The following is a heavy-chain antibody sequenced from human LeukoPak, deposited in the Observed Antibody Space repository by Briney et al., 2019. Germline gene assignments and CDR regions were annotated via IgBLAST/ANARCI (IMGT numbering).Heavy chain of an antibody. CDR1: GGTFSSYA. V-gene: IGHV1-69*01. CDR3: ARVAYYGSGSYYNVPSLDY. CDR2: IIPIFGTA. Sequence: SVKVSCKASGGTFSSYAISWVRQAPGQGLEWMGGIIPIFGTANYAQKFQGRVTITADESTSTAYMELSSLRSEDTAVYYCARVAYYGSGSYYNVPSLDYWGQGTLVTVSS. D-gene: IGHD3-10*01. J-gene: IGHJ4*02.